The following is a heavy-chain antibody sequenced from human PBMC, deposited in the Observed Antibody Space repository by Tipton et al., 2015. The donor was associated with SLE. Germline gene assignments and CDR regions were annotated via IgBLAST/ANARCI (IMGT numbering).Heavy chain of an antibody. J-gene: IGHJ3*02. V-gene: IGHV3-23*01. Sequence: SLRLSCAASGFAFSSYAMSWVRQAPGKGLEWVSAISGRGGSTYYADSVKGRFTISRDNSKNTLYLQMNSLRAEDTAVYYCSSLSYYYDSSGYYDRGAFDIWGQGTMVTVSS. D-gene: IGHD3-22*01. CDR3: SSLSYYYDSSGYYDRGAFDI. CDR2: ISGRGGST. CDR1: GFAFSSYA.